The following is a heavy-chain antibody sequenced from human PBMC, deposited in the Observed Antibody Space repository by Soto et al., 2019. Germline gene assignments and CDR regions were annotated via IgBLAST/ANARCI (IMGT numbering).Heavy chain of an antibody. CDR2: ISSNGSSR. V-gene: IGHV3-64*04. Sequence: GVLRLSCSASGFTFSSYAMHWVRQAPGKGLEYVSDISSNGSSRYYVDSVKGRFTISRDNAQNSLYLQMNSLRAEDTAVYYCARQNSESSLGDAFDIWGQGTMVTVSS. D-gene: IGHD1-26*01. CDR3: ARQNSESSLGDAFDI. J-gene: IGHJ3*02. CDR1: GFTFSSYA.